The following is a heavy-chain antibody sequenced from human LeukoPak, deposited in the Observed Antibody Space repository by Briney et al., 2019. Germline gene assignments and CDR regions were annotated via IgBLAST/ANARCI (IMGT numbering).Heavy chain of an antibody. Sequence: GGSLRLSCAASGFTFSDYYMSWIRQAPGKGLEWVSYISSSGSTIYYADSVKGRFTISRDNAKNSLYLQVNSLRAEDTAVYYCARDPGRYYPLYGMDVWGQGTTVTVSS. D-gene: IGHD3-10*01. CDR2: ISSSGSTI. V-gene: IGHV3-11*01. CDR3: ARDPGRYYPLYGMDV. CDR1: GFTFSDYY. J-gene: IGHJ6*02.